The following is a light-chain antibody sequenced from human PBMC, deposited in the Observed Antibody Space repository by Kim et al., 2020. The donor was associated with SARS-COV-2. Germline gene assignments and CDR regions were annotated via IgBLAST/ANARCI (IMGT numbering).Light chain of an antibody. CDR3: QTWGTGIGL. V-gene: IGLV4-69*02. CDR1: SGHSDYA. J-gene: IGLJ3*02. Sequence: VLTQSPSASASLGASVKLTCTLSSGHSDYAIAWHQQQPEKGPRYLMKLNSDGSHSKGDGIPDRFSGSSSGAERYLIISSLQSDDEADYYCQTWGTGIGLFGGGTQLTVL. CDR2: LNSDGSH.